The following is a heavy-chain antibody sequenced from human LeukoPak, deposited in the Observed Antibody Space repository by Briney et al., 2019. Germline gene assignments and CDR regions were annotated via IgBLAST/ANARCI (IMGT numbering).Heavy chain of an antibody. J-gene: IGHJ4*02. V-gene: IGHV3-23*01. Sequence: PGGSLRLSCSASGFTFSSYAMSWVRQAPGKGLEWVSVISGSGGSTYYADSVKGRFTISRDNSKNTLYLQMNSLRAEDTAVYYCAKVRYDSSGYQSPHFDYWGQGILVTVSS. CDR3: AKVRYDSSGYQSPHFDY. D-gene: IGHD3-22*01. CDR1: GFTFSSYA. CDR2: ISGSGGST.